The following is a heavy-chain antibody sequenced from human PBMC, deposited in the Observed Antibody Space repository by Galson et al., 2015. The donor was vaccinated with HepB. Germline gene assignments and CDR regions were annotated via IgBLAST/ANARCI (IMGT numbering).Heavy chain of an antibody. CDR3: ARYYYDSSGYVH. CDR2: IIPILGIA. CDR1: GGTFSSYA. J-gene: IGHJ4*02. V-gene: IGHV1-69*04. D-gene: IGHD3-22*01. Sequence: SVKVSCKASGGTFSSYAISWVRQAPGQGLEWMGRIIPILGIANYAQKFQGRVTITADKSTSTAYMELSSLRSEDTAVYYCARYYYDSSGYVHWGQGTLVTVSS.